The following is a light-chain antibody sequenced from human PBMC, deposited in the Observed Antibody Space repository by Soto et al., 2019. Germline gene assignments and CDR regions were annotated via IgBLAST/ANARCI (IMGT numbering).Light chain of an antibody. J-gene: IGKJ5*01. CDR1: QSVSIN. Sequence: EIVMTQSPATLSVSPGERATLSCRASQSVSINLAWYQQKPCQAPRLVISGASTRATGIPARFSGSGSGTEFTPTISSLQSEDFAVYYGKQYQDWRPFTFGQGTRLEIK. CDR2: GAS. CDR3: KQYQDWRPFT. V-gene: IGKV3-15*01.